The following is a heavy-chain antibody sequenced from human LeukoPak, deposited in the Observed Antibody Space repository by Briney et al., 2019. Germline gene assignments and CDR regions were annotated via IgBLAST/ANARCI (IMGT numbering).Heavy chain of an antibody. CDR2: ISSSSSYI. D-gene: IGHD2-21*02. CDR1: GFTFSTYG. J-gene: IGHJ4*02. V-gene: IGHV3-21*01. Sequence: GRSLRLSCAASGFTFSTYGMNWVRQAPGKGLEWVSSISSSSSYIYYADSVKGRFTISRDNAKNSLYLQMNSLRAEDTAVYYCARGEVRGGDAAFDYWGQGTLVTVSS. CDR3: ARGEVRGGDAAFDY.